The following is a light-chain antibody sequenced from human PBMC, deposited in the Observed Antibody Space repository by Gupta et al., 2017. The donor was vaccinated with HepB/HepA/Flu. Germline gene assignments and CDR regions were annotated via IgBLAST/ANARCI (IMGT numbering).Light chain of an antibody. CDR3: EDWDTRINGWF. J-gene: IGLJ2*01. Sequence: QSVLTQSTSVSGTPGQRVNISCSGSSSNVGRNNVNWYQQLPGTAPKLLIYYNDERPSGVPDRISGSKSGTSASLTISGLQVEDEADYYCEDWDTRINGWFFGGGTKLTV. CDR2: YND. CDR1: SSNVGRNN. V-gene: IGLV1-44*01.